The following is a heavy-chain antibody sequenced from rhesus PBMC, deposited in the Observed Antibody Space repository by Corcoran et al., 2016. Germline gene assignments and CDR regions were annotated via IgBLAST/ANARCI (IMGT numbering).Heavy chain of an antibody. CDR2: INSGGGST. D-gene: IGHD2-15*01. V-gene: IGHV3S5*01. J-gene: IGHJ4*01. CDR3: AKWYCSSTYCSYIDY. CDR1: GFTFSSYG. Sequence: EVQLVETGGGLVQPGGSLKLSCAASGFTFSSYGMSWVRQAPGKGLEWVSAINSGGGSTYSADSVKGRFTISRDNSKNTLSLQMNSLRAEDTAVYYCAKWYCSSTYCSYIDYWGQGVLVTVSS.